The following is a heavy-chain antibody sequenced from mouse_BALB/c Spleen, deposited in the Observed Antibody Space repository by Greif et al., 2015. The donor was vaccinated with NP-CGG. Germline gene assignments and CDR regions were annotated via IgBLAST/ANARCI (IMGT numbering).Heavy chain of an antibody. D-gene: IGHD2-1*01. Sequence: VQLQQSGPELVKPGASVKISCKTSGYTFTVYTLHWVKQSYGKSLEWIGGINPNNGGTIYNQKFKDKATLTEDRSSSTANMELRSLTSEDSAVYYCVRKRYGNWYFDVWGAGTTVTVSS. CDR2: INPNNGGT. J-gene: IGHJ1*01. V-gene: IGHV1-18*01. CDR3: VRKRYGNWYFDV. CDR1: GYTFTVYT.